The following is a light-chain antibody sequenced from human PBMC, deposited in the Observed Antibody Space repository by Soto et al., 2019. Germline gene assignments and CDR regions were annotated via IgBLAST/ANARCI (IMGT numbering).Light chain of an antibody. CDR2: KAS. J-gene: IGKJ3*01. Sequence: DIQMTQSPSTLSASVGDRVTITCRASQSISSWLAWYQQKPGKAPKLLIYKASSLESGVPSRFSGSGSGTELTLTISSLQPDDCATYYCQQSNSYPITFGPGTKVDIK. CDR3: QQSNSYPIT. CDR1: QSISSW. V-gene: IGKV1-5*03.